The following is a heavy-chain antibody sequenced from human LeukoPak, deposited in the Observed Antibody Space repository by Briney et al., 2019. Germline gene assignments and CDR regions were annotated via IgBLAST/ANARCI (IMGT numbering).Heavy chain of an antibody. Sequence: GGSLRLSCAASGFTFSSYEMNWVRQAPGKGLEWVSYITTSGRTIYYADSVKGRFTISRDNAKNSLYLQMNSLRAEDTAVYYCARGEDYGTNAFDYWGQGTLVTVSS. V-gene: IGHV3-48*03. J-gene: IGHJ4*02. CDR1: GFTFSSYE. CDR3: ARGEDYGTNAFDY. CDR2: ITTSGRTI. D-gene: IGHD4/OR15-4a*01.